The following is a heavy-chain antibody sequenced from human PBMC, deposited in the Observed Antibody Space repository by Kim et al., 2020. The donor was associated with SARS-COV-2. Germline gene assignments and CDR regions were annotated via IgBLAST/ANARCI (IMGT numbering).Heavy chain of an antibody. V-gene: IGHV3-48*03. Sequence: GGSLRLSCAASGFTFSSYEMNWVRQAPGKGLEWVAYISSSGSTIYYADSVKGRFTISRDNAKNSLYLQMTSLRAEDTAVYYCAGDPYSSSYNYYGMDVWGQGTTVTVSS. D-gene: IGHD6-13*01. CDR1: GFTFSSYE. CDR3: AGDPYSSSYNYYGMDV. CDR2: ISSSGSTI. J-gene: IGHJ6*02.